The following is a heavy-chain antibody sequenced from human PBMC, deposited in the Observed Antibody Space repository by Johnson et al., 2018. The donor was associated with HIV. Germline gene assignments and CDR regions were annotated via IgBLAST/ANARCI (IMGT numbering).Heavy chain of an antibody. CDR3: ARYGVRGGYYEEHDAFDI. D-gene: IGHD3-22*01. J-gene: IGHJ3*02. CDR1: GFTFSDYY. CDR2: ISSSGSTI. V-gene: IGHV3-11*04. Sequence: QVQLVESGGGVVQPGGSLRLSCAASGFTFSDYYMSWIRQAPGKGLEWVSYISSSGSTIYYADSVKGRFTISRDNAKNSLYLQMNSLRAEDTAVYYCARYGVRGGYYEEHDAFDIWCQGTMVTVSS.